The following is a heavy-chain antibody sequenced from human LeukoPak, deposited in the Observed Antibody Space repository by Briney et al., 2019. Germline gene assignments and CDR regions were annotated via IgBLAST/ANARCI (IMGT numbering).Heavy chain of an antibody. CDR3: ASGGGRQAYCGSDCYPNWFDP. CDR2: INHSGST. V-gene: IGHV4-34*01. Sequence: SETLSLTCAVYGGSFSGYYWSWIRQPPGKGLEWIGEINHSGSTNYNPSLKSRVTISVDTSKNQFSLKLSSVTAADTAVYYCASGGGRQAYCGSDCYPNWFDPWGQGTLVTVSS. D-gene: IGHD2-21*02. J-gene: IGHJ5*02. CDR1: GGSFSGYY.